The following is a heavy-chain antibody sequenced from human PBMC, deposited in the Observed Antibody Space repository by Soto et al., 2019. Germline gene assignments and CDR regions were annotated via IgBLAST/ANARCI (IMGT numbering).Heavy chain of an antibody. CDR3: ARTGDRSGYYYYYMDV. CDR1: GDSISNYY. Sequence: QVQLQESGPGLVKPSETLSLTCTVSGDSISNYYWTWIRQPPGKGLEWIGNIYYSGSTRYNPSPKSRVAISLDTTKDQVSPKVTPVTAADTAVYYCARTGDRSGYYYYYMDVWGKGTTVTVSS. V-gene: IGHV4-59*08. J-gene: IGHJ6*03. CDR2: IYYSGST. D-gene: IGHD7-27*01.